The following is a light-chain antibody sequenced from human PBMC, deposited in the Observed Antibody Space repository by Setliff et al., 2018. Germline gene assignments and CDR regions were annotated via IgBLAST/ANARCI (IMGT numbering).Light chain of an antibody. CDR2: DTS. Sequence: VVTQEPSLTVSPGGTVTLTCGSSSGAVTNGHYPYWFQQRPGQAPTTLIYDTSNKYSWTPARFSDSLLGGKAALTLSGAQPEDEADYFCFLSYYGTVVFGGGTKVTVL. CDR3: FLSYYGTVV. J-gene: IGLJ2*01. CDR1: SGAVTNGHY. V-gene: IGLV7-46*01.